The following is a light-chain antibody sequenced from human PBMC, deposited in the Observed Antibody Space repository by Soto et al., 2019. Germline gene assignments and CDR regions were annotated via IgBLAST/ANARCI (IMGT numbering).Light chain of an antibody. J-gene: IGKJ5*01. CDR2: AAS. V-gene: IGKV1-33*01. CDR3: QQYKSLPT. CDR1: QNIHNY. Sequence: DIPMTQSPSSLSASVGDRVTITCQASQNIHNYLNWYQQKPGRAPKLLIYAASTLEAGVTSRFRGSGSGTDFTFTISRLQPEDIETYYCQQYKSLPTFGQGTRLEIK.